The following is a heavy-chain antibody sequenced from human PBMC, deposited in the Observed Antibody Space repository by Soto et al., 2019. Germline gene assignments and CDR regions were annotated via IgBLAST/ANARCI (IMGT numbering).Heavy chain of an antibody. V-gene: IGHV1-8*02. D-gene: IGHD2-2*01. CDR2: MNPNSGNT. CDR1: GGTFSSYA. J-gene: IGHJ6*03. CDR3: ARGSGSYCSSTSRYVSYYYMDV. Sequence: ASVKVSCKASGGTFSSYAISWVRQATGQGLEWMGWMNPNSGNTGYAQKFQGRVTMTRSTSISTAYMELSSLRSEDTAVYYCARGSGSYCSSTSRYVSYYYMDVWGKGTTVTVSS.